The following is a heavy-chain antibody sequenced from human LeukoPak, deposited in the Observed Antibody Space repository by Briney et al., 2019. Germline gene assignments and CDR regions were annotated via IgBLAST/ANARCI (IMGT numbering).Heavy chain of an antibody. Sequence: GGSLRLSCAASGFTFSSYWMHWVRQAPGKGLVWVSRINIDGSTSNYADSVKGRFTISRDNAKNAVYLQMNSLRVEDTAVYYCARASALATPPFAYWGQGTLVTVSP. CDR1: GFTFSSYW. V-gene: IGHV3-74*01. D-gene: IGHD5-24*01. CDR2: INIDGSTS. J-gene: IGHJ4*02. CDR3: ARASALATPPFAY.